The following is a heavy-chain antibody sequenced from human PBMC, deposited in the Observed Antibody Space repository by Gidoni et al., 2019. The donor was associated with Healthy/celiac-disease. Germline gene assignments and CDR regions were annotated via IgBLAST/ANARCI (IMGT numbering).Heavy chain of an antibody. CDR1: AGPISSVSYY. CDR2: IYTSGST. V-gene: IGHV4-61*02. J-gene: IGHJ3*02. CDR3: ARDVVVPAAIITGAFDI. D-gene: IGHD2-2*02. Sequence: QVQLQESGPGLVKPSQTLSLSCTVSAGPISSVSYYWSWIRQPAGKGLEWIGRIYTSGSTNYNPSLKSRVTISVDTSKNQFSLKLSSVTAADTAVYYCARDVVVPAAIITGAFDIWGQGTMVTVSS.